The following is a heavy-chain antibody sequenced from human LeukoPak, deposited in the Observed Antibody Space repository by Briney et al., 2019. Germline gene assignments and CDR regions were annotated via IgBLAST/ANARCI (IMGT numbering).Heavy chain of an antibody. Sequence: GGSLRLSCAAFGFTVSSNYMSWVRQPPGKGLEWVAVLYRAGDTYYADSVKGRFTISRDDSKTTLYLQMNTVRVEDTAVYYCARDAYDNTESVRWFDPWGQGTLVTVSS. J-gene: IGHJ5*02. CDR3: ARDAYDNTESVRWFDP. D-gene: IGHD3-9*01. CDR2: LYRAGDT. CDR1: GFTVSSNY. V-gene: IGHV3-66*01.